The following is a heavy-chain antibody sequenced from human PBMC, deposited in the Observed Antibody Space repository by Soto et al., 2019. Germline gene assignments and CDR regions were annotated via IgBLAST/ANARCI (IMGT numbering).Heavy chain of an antibody. V-gene: IGHV4-39*01. D-gene: IGHD2-15*01. Sequence: SETLSLTCIVSGGSVYSIGHYWGWIRQPPGKGLEWIGSIDNNGVTNYNSSLKSRVTISRDTSKNQFSLRLTSVTAADTAVYYCGKILVGATGHTDADSWGPGTLVTVSS. CDR3: GKILVGATGHTDADS. CDR2: IDNNGVT. J-gene: IGHJ4*02. CDR1: GGSVYSIGHY.